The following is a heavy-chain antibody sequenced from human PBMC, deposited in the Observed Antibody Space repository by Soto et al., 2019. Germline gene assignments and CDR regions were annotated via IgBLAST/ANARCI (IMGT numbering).Heavy chain of an antibody. J-gene: IGHJ4*02. Sequence: QVQLVQSGAEVKKPGASVKVACKASGYTFTNNDINWVRQATGQGPEWMGWMNPNSGDTGYAQNFQDRVTMTRDTSTRTAYMELSSLRSEDTAVYYCARVGGNWNDDYFDYWGQGTLVTVSS. D-gene: IGHD1-1*01. V-gene: IGHV1-8*01. CDR2: MNPNSGDT. CDR1: GYTFTNND. CDR3: ARVGGNWNDDYFDY.